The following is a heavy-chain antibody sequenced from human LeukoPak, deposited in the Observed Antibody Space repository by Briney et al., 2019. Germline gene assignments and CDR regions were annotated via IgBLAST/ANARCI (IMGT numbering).Heavy chain of an antibody. D-gene: IGHD5-18*01. CDR1: GGSISSYY. V-gene: IGHV4-59*01. CDR2: IYYSGGT. Sequence: SETLSLTCTVSGGSISSYYWSWIRQPPGKGLEWIGYIYYSGGTNYNPSLKSRVTISVDTSKNQFSLKLSSVTAADTAVYYCARSVDTSMVGDDWGQGTLVTVSS. CDR3: ARSVDTSMVGDD. J-gene: IGHJ4*02.